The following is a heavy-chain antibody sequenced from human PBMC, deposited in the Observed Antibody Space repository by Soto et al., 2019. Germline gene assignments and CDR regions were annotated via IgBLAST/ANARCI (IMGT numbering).Heavy chain of an antibody. D-gene: IGHD2-15*01. CDR1: GYTFTSYA. CDR3: ARDLCKGGSCYPYYFDY. V-gene: IGHV1-3*01. Sequence: VASVKVSCKASGYTFTSYAMHWVRQAPGQRLEWMGWINAGNGNTKFSQKFQGRVTITRDTSASTAYMELSSLRSEDTAVYYCARDLCKGGSCYPYYFDYWGQGTLVTVSS. J-gene: IGHJ4*02. CDR2: INAGNGNT.